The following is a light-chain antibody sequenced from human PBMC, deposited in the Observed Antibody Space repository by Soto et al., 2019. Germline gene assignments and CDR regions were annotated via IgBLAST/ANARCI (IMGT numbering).Light chain of an antibody. CDR1: QTISTRF. CDR2: GAS. Sequence: EIVLTQSPGTLSLSPGERATLSCMASQTISTRFVAWYQQKPGQAPMLLIYGASSRATGIPDRFSGSGSGTYFTLTISRLEPEDFAVYSCQQYCCLPYTFGQGTKLEIK. J-gene: IGKJ2*01. V-gene: IGKV3-20*01. CDR3: QQYCCLPYT.